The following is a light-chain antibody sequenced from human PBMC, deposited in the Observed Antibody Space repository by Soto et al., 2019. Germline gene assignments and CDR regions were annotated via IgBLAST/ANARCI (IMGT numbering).Light chain of an antibody. V-gene: IGKV1-39*01. CDR3: QQSYSTLLRL. J-gene: IGKJ3*01. CDR1: QSISSY. CDR2: AAS. Sequence: DIQMTQSPSSLSAAVGDRVTITCRASQSISSYLNWYQQKPGKAPKLLIYAASSLQSGVPSRFSGSGSGTDFTLTISSLQPEDFATYYCQQSYSTLLRLFGPGTKVDIK.